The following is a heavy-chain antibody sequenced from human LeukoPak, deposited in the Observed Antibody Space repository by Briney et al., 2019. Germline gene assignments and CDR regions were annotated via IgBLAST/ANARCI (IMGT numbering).Heavy chain of an antibody. Sequence: SETLSLTCTVTGSSIGSSSSYWGWIRQPPGTGLEWIVRIYYSGSTYYNPSLKSRVTISVDTSKNQFSLKLSSVTAADTAVYYCARQGDYYDSKDWFDPWGQGTLVTVSS. CDR2: IYYSGST. CDR1: GSSIGSSSSY. D-gene: IGHD3-22*01. CDR3: ARQGDYYDSKDWFDP. V-gene: IGHV4-39*01. J-gene: IGHJ5*02.